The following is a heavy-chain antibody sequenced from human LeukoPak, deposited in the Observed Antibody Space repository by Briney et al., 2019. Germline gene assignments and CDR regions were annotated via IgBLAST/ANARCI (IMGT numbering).Heavy chain of an antibody. V-gene: IGHV4-39*01. D-gene: IGHD3-3*01. Sequence: SETLSLTCTVSGGSISSSSFFWGWIRQPPGKGLEWIGSVYYSGNTYYNPSLNSRLTISVDTSKSQFSLKLSSVTAADTAVYYCARGSVLRHFNYWGQGTLVTVSS. CDR3: ARGSVLRHFNY. CDR1: GGSISSSSFF. CDR2: VYYSGNT. J-gene: IGHJ4*02.